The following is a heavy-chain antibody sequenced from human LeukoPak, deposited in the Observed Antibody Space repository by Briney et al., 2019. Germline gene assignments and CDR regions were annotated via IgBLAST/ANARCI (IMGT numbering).Heavy chain of an antibody. V-gene: IGHV3-30*18. D-gene: IGHD2-15*01. CDR2: ISYDGSNK. CDR3: AKAALGYCSGGSCYGDY. Sequence: PGRSLRLSCAASGFTFSSYGMHWVRQAPGKGLEWVAVISYDGSNKYYADSVKGRFTNSRDNSKNTLYLQMNSLRAEDTAVYYCAKAALGYCSGGSCYGDYWGQGTLVTVSS. J-gene: IGHJ4*02. CDR1: GFTFSSYG.